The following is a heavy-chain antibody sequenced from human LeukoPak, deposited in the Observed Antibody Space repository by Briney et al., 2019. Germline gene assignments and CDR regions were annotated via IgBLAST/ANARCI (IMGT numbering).Heavy chain of an antibody. J-gene: IGHJ4*02. V-gene: IGHV3-53*01. CDR2: ISINTDT. CDR1: GIAVTGNY. D-gene: IGHD1-26*01. CDR3: AIAQSWDELFDS. Sequence: GGSLRLSCAASGIAVTGNYMSWVRQPPGKGLEWVSFISINTDTFYADSVRSRFTISRDSSKNTLFLQMNSLRDEDSAVYYCAIAQSWDELFDSWGQGTLVTVSS.